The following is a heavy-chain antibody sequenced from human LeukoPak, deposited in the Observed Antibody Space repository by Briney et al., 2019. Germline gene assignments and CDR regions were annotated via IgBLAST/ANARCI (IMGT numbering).Heavy chain of an antibody. J-gene: IGHJ4*02. D-gene: IGHD1-20*01. V-gene: IGHV3-15*07. CDR1: GFTFTNAW. CDR3: STLTSRGLSDS. Sequence: GGSLRLSCAASGFTFTNAWLNWVRQAPGKGLEWVGRIKSKADGETIDYAAPVKGRFTFSRDDSKNMLYLQMNSLKSEDTAVYYCSTLTSRGLSDSWGQGTLVTVSS. CDR2: IKSKADGETI.